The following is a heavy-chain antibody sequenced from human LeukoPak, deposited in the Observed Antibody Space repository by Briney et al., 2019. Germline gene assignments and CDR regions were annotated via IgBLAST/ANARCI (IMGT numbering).Heavy chain of an antibody. CDR1: GFTFDDYA. V-gene: IGHV3-43*02. CDR3: AKATHYYDSSGYPFYFDY. CDR2: ISGDGGST. J-gene: IGHJ4*02. D-gene: IGHD3-22*01. Sequence: GGSLRLSCAASGFTFDDYAMHWVRQAPGKGLEWVSLISGDGGSTYYADSVKGRFTISRDNSKNSLYLQMNSLRTEDTALYYCAKATHYYDSSGYPFYFDYWGQGTLVTVSS.